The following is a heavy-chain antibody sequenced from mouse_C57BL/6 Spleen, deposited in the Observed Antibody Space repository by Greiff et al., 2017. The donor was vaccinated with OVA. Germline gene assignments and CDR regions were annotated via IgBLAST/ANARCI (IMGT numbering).Heavy chain of an antibody. CDR2: IDPSDSDT. CDR1: GYTFTSYW. V-gene: IGHV1-52*01. J-gene: IGHJ4*01. Sequence: VQLQQPGAELVRPGSSVKLSCKASGYTFTSYWMHWVKQRPIQGLEWIGNIDPSDSDTPSNQKFKDKATLTVDKSSSTAYMQLSSLTSEDSAVYYCARSGYDYPYAMDYWGQGTSVTVSS. D-gene: IGHD2-4*01. CDR3: ARSGYDYPYAMDY.